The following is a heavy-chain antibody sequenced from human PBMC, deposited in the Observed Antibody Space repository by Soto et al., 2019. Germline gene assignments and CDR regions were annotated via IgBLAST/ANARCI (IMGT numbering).Heavy chain of an antibody. CDR2: INAGNGNT. CDR3: ARGPGGPDGPGDY. CDR1: RYTFTSYA. Sequence: GAPVKVSCKASRYTFTSYAMHWVRQAPGQRLEWMGWINAGNGNTKYSQKFQGRVTITRDTSASTAYMELSSLRSEDTAVYYCARGPGGPDGPGDYWGQGTLVTVSS. D-gene: IGHD2-15*01. V-gene: IGHV1-3*01. J-gene: IGHJ4*02.